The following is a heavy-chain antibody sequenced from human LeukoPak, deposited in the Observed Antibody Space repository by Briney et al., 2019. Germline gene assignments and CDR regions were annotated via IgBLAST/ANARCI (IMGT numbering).Heavy chain of an antibody. J-gene: IGHJ4*02. Sequence: PGGSLRLSCAASGFTFSSYAMSWVRQAPGKGLEWVGRIKTKTDGGTTDYAAPVKGRFTISRDDSKDTLYLQMNSLTTEDTAVYYCITRPNPVGYWGQGTLVTVSS. CDR3: ITRPNPVGY. V-gene: IGHV3-15*01. CDR1: GFTFSSYA. D-gene: IGHD1-26*01. CDR2: IKTKTDGGTT.